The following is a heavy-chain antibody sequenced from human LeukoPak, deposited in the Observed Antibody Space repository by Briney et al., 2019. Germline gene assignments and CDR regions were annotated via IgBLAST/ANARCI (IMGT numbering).Heavy chain of an antibody. CDR3: VRDLGELPTY. CDR1: GFTFSSYW. D-gene: IGHD1-26*01. V-gene: IGHV3-74*01. CDR2: ISSDGITT. J-gene: IGHJ4*02. Sequence: PVGSLGLSCAASGFTFSSYWVYWVRHAPGKGLVWVSRISSDGITTNYAGAVKGRFTMSRDNAKNTLFLQMNTLRAEDTAVYYCVRDLGELPTYWGQGTLVTVSS.